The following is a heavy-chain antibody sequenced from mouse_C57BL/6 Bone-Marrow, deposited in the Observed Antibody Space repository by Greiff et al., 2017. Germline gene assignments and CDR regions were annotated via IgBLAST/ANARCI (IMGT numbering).Heavy chain of an antibody. CDR2: IYPGSGST. D-gene: IGHD2-5*01. Sequence: VQLQQPGAELVKPGASVKMSCKASGYTFTSYWITWVKQRPGQGLEWIGDIYPGSGSTNYNEKFKSKATLTVDTSSSTAYRQISSLTAEDSAGYYWARGSYYSNYYWGQGTTLTVSS. J-gene: IGHJ2*01. CDR1: GYTFTSYW. CDR3: ARGSYYSNYY. V-gene: IGHV1-55*01.